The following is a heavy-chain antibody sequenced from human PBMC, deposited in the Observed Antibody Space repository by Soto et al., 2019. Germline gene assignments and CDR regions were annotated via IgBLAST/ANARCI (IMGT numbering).Heavy chain of an antibody. J-gene: IGHJ6*02. CDR1: GGTFSSYA. D-gene: IGHD5-12*01. Sequence: QVQLVQSGAEVKKPGSSVKVSCRASGGTFSSYAISWVRQAPGQGLEWMGGIIPIFGTANYAQKFQGRVTITADESTSTAYMELSSLRSEDTAVYYCANPHGSGYDYYYGMDVWGQGTTVTVSS. CDR3: ANPHGSGYDYYYGMDV. V-gene: IGHV1-69*12. CDR2: IIPIFGTA.